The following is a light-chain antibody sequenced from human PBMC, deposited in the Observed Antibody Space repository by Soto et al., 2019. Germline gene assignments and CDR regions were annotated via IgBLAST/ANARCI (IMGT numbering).Light chain of an antibody. J-gene: IGLJ3*02. CDR3: SSFTNTNTGV. Sequence: QSALTQPASVSGSPGQSITISCTGTSSDVGGYNYVSWYQQHPGKAPKLMIYEVSNRPSGVSNRFSGSKSGNTASLTISGLQAEDEADYSCSSFTNTNTGVFGGGTKLTVL. CDR2: EVS. V-gene: IGLV2-14*01. CDR1: SSDVGGYNY.